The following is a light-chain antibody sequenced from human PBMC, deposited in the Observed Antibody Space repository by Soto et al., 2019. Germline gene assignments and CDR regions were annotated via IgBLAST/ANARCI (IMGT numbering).Light chain of an antibody. V-gene: IGKV3-11*01. CDR1: QSVSSY. CDR3: QQRSNWPPGGIT. CDR2: DAS. J-gene: IGKJ5*01. Sequence: EIVLTQSPATLSLSPGERATLSCRASQSVSSYLAWYQQKPGQAPRLLIYDASNRATGIPARFSGSGSGTDFTLIISSLEPEDFAVYYCQQRSNWPPGGITFGQGTRLEIK.